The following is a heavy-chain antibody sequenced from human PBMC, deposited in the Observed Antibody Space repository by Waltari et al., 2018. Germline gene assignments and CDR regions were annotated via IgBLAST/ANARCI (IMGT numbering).Heavy chain of an antibody. CDR3: ARLGGTYFPFDY. CDR2: SYHSGRT. Sequence: QVQLQESGPGLVKPSETLSLTCSVSGYSISNGSYWAWFRQPPGKGLAWLGRSYHSGRTFYNLSLKSRVTISVDTSKNQFSLKLSSVTAADRAVYFCARLGGTYFPFDYWGQGALVTVSS. J-gene: IGHJ4*02. V-gene: IGHV4-38-2*02. D-gene: IGHD1-26*01. CDR1: GYSISNGSY.